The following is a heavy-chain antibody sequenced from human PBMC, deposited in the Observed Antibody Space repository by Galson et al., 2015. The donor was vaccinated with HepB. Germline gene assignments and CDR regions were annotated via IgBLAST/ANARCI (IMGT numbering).Heavy chain of an antibody. CDR2: ISGSGADT. V-gene: IGHV3-23*01. CDR1: GFTFSNFA. Sequence: SLRLSCAASGFTFSNFAMSWVRQAPGKGLEWVSAISGSGADTYYADSVMGRFTISRDNSKNTLYLQMNSLRAEDTAVYYCAKDRTATTGFYYGMDVWGQGTTVTVSS. CDR3: AKDRTATTGFYYGMDV. J-gene: IGHJ6*02. D-gene: IGHD1-7*01.